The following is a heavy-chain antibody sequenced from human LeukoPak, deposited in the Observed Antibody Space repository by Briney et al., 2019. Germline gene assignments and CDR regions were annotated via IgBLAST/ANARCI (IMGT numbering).Heavy chain of an antibody. CDR1: GFTFSSYA. J-gene: IGHJ4*02. D-gene: IGHD5-18*01. CDR3: VCVYKYGEQGIGY. V-gene: IGHV3-23*01. CDR2: ISGSGGST. Sequence: GGSLRLSCAASGFTFSSYAMSWIRQAPGKGLEWVSAISGSGGSTYYADSVKGRFTISRDNSKNTLYLQMNSLRAEDMAVYYCVCVYKYGEQGIGYWGRGTLVTVSA.